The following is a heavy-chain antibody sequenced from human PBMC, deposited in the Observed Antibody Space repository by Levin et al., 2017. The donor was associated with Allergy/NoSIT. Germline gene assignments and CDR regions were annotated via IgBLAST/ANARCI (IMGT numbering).Heavy chain of an antibody. V-gene: IGHV3-11*01. Sequence: SCAASGFTFSDYYMSWIRQAPGKGLEWVSYISSSGSTIYYADSVKGRFTISRDNAKNSLYLQMNSLRAEDTAVYYCARGKAWSSSSIPYGMDVWGQGTTVTVSS. D-gene: IGHD6-6*01. CDR1: GFTFSDYY. J-gene: IGHJ6*02. CDR3: ARGKAWSSSSIPYGMDV. CDR2: ISSSGSTI.